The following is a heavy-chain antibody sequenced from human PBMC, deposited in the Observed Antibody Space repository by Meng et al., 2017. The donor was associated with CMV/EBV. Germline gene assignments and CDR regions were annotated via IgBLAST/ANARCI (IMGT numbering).Heavy chain of an antibody. CDR3: ARDNAGNSFEY. CDR2: INPNSDAT. D-gene: IGHD6-13*01. Sequence: QVQLVQSGAGVKKPGTSLKVSCKTSGYTFTAYYIHWVRQAPGQGLEWMGWINPNSDATRYPQKFQGRVTMTRDTSITTLYMELSSLTSDDTAVYYCARDNAGNSFEYWGQGTLVTVSS. CDR1: GYTFTAYY. V-gene: IGHV1-2*02. J-gene: IGHJ4*02.